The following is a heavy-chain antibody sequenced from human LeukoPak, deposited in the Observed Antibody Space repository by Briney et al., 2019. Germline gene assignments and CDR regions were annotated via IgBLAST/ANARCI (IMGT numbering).Heavy chain of an antibody. CDR3: ARDNSVRDEAWWFNP. D-gene: IGHD5-24*01. CDR1: GFTFSYFY. J-gene: IGHJ5*02. Sequence: GGSLRLSCAASGFTFSYFYMTWIRQAPGKGLEWVSYISSSGSTIYYADSVKGRFTISRDNAKNSLYLQMNSLRAEDTAVYYCARDNSVRDEAWWFNPWGQGTLVTVSS. CDR2: ISSSGSTI. V-gene: IGHV3-11*01.